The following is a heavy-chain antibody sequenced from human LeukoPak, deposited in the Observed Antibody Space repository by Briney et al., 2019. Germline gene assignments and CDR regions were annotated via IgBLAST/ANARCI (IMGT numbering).Heavy chain of an antibody. CDR3: ARAAPYYYYMDV. V-gene: IGHV4-59*11. CDR2: VYYSGST. CDR1: GDSISSHY. Sequence: SETLSLTCTVSGDSISSHYWSWIRQPPGKGLEWIGYVYYSGSTNYNPSLKSRVTISVDTSKNQFSLKLSSVTAADTAVYYCARAAPYYYYMDVWGKGTTVTVSS. J-gene: IGHJ6*03.